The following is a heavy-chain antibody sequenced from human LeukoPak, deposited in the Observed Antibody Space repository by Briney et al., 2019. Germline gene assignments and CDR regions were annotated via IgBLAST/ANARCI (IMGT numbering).Heavy chain of an antibody. D-gene: IGHD1-26*01. CDR2: IYYSGST. CDR3: AATKGAMYAFDI. Sequence: SETLSLTRTVSGGSISSYFWSWIRQPPGKGLEWFGYIYYSGSTNYNPSLESRVTISVDTSKNQFSLKLSSVTAADTAVYYCAATKGAMYAFDIWGQGTMVTVSS. J-gene: IGHJ3*02. V-gene: IGHV4-59*01. CDR1: GGSISSYF.